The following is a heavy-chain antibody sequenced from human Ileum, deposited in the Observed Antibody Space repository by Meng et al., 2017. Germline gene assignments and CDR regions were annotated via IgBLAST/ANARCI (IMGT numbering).Heavy chain of an antibody. CDR3: ASARYDN. Sequence: QVQLQQWGAGLLKPSETLSLTCVVYGGSFGANYWTWIRQPPGKGLEWIGEINHNGNTNYKPSLKSRVTISVDTSKKQFSLRLTSVTAADTAVYYCASARYDNWGQGTLVTVSS. V-gene: IGHV4-34*01. CDR1: GGSFGANY. J-gene: IGHJ4*02. CDR2: INHNGNT.